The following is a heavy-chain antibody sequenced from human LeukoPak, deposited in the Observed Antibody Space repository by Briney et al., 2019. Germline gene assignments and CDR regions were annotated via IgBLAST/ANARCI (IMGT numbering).Heavy chain of an antibody. Sequence: GESQKISCKGSGYSFTSYWIGWVRQMPGKGLEWMGIIYPGDSDTRYSPSFQGQVTISADKSISTAYLQWSSLKASDTAMYYCARLYGSGTYYPYYFDYWGQGTLVTVSS. V-gene: IGHV5-51*01. CDR1: GYSFTSYW. D-gene: IGHD3-22*01. CDR2: IYPGDSDT. J-gene: IGHJ4*02. CDR3: ARLYGSGTYYPYYFDY.